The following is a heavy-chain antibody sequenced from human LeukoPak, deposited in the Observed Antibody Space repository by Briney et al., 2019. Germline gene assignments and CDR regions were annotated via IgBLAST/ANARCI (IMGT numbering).Heavy chain of an antibody. J-gene: IGHJ4*02. CDR1: GGSISSGGYY. Sequence: SQTLSLTCTVPGGSISSGGYYWSWIRQHPGKGLEWIGYIYYSGSTYYNPSLKSRVTISVDTSKNQFSLKLSSVTAADTAVYYCARVPAATMGEFDYWGQGTLVTVSS. D-gene: IGHD2-2*01. CDR3: ARVPAATMGEFDY. CDR2: IYYSGST. V-gene: IGHV4-31*03.